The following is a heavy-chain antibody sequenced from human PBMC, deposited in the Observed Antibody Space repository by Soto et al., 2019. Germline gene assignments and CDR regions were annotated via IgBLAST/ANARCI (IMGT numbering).Heavy chain of an antibody. CDR1: GGTFSSYA. CDR3: ARYYYDSSGYYPDY. V-gene: IGHV1-69*13. Sequence: GASVKFSCKASGGTFSSYAISWVRQAPGQGLEWMGGIIPILGTANYAQKFQGRVTITADESTSTAYMELSSLRSEDTAVYYCARYYYDSSGYYPDYWGQGTLVTVPQ. CDR2: IIPILGTA. D-gene: IGHD3-22*01. J-gene: IGHJ4*02.